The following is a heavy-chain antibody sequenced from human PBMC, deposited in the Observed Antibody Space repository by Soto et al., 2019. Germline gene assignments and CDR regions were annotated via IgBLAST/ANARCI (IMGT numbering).Heavy chain of an antibody. CDR1: GGSISSYY. D-gene: IGHD3-10*01. Sequence: SETLSLTCTVSGGSISSYYWSWIRQPPGKGLEWIGYIYYSGSTNYNPSLKSQVTISVDTSKNQISMELSSVTAADTAVYYFARGTLLSEHYYYYYYMDVWGKGTTVTVSS. V-gene: IGHV4-59*01. J-gene: IGHJ6*03. CDR2: IYYSGST. CDR3: ARGTLLSEHYYYYYYMDV.